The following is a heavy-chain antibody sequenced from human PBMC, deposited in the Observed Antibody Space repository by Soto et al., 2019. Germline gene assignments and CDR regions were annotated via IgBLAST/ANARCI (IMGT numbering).Heavy chain of an antibody. V-gene: IGHV1-18*01. Sequence: QVQLEQSGAEVKKPGASVKVSCKASGYTFTSYGISWVRQAPGQGLEWMGRISAYNGNTNYAQKLQGRVTMTTDTXXXXXXXXXXXXXXXXXXXXXXARVVGALGHWFDPWGQGTLVTVSS. J-gene: IGHJ5*02. CDR1: GYTFTSYG. CDR2: ISAYNGNT. CDR3: ARVVGALGHWFDP. D-gene: IGHD2-15*01.